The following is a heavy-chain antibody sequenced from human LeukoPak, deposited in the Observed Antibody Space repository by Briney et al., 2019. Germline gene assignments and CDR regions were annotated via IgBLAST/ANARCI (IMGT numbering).Heavy chain of an antibody. D-gene: IGHD6-13*01. CDR3: ARGGYSSSWYYEYFDY. Sequence: GGSLRLSCAASGFTFSDYYMSWIRQAPGKGLEWVANIKQDGSEKYYVDSVKGRFTISRDNAKNSLYLQMNSLRAEDTAVYYCARGGYSSSWYYEYFDYWGQGTLVTVSS. CDR1: GFTFSDYY. CDR2: IKQDGSEK. J-gene: IGHJ4*02. V-gene: IGHV3-7*01.